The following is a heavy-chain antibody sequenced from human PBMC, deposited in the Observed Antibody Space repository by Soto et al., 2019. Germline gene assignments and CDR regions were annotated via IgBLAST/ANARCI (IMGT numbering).Heavy chain of an antibody. V-gene: IGHV3-33*01. CDR2: IWYDGSNK. Sequence: GGSLRLSCAASGFTFSSYGMHWVRQAPGKGLEWVAVIWYDGSNKYYADSVKGRFTISRDNSKNTLYLQMNSLRAEDTAVYYCARDALYYDILTGDYYFDYWGQGTLVTVSS. CDR1: GFTFSSYG. D-gene: IGHD3-9*01. CDR3: ARDALYYDILTGDYYFDY. J-gene: IGHJ4*02.